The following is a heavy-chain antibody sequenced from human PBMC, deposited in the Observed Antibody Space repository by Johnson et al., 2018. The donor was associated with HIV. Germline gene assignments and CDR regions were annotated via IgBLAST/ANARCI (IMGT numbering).Heavy chain of an antibody. CDR2: INWNGGST. CDR1: GFTFDDYG. J-gene: IGHJ3*02. Sequence: QLVESGGGVVRPGGSLRLSCAASGFTFDDYGLSWVRQTPGKGLEWVSGINWNGGSTGYADSVKGRFTISRDNAKNSLYLQMNSLRAEDTALYYCTTLDYGALDAFDIWGQGTMVTVYS. D-gene: IGHD4-17*01. CDR3: TTLDYGALDAFDI. V-gene: IGHV3-20*04.